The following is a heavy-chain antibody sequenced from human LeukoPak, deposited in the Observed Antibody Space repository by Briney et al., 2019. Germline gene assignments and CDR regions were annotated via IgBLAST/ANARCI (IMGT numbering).Heavy chain of an antibody. CDR1: GVPISSRSYY. CDR3: ARGLLGLNGGV. CDR2: INHSGST. D-gene: IGHD1-26*01. Sequence: SETLSLTCSVSGVPISSRSYYWGWIRQPPGKGLEWIGEINHSGSTNYNPSLKSRVTISVDTSRSRFSLKLNSATAADTAVYYCARGLLGLNGGVWGQGTTVTVSS. V-gene: IGHV4-39*07. J-gene: IGHJ6*02.